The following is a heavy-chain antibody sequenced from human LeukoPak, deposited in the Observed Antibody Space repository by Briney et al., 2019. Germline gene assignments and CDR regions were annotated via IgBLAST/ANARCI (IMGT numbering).Heavy chain of an antibody. J-gene: IGHJ4*02. CDR3: AREVVSIPSYFDS. Sequence: GGSLRLSCAASGFSVSSSYMYWVRQAPGKGLEWVSFFYRGDSTYYAESVRGRFTISRDNSKNTLYLLMNSLIPEDAAVYYCAREVVSIPSYFDSWGQGTLVTVSS. D-gene: IGHD2-21*01. CDR1: GFSVSSSY. V-gene: IGHV3-53*01. CDR2: FYRGDST.